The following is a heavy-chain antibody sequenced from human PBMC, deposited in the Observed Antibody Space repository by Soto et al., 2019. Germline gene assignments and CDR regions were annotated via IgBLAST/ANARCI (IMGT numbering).Heavy chain of an antibody. J-gene: IGHJ4*02. CDR2: IKQDGSEK. CDR3: ARVNYYDSSGYADYFDY. V-gene: IGHV3-7*01. Sequence: GGSLRLSCAASGFTFSSYWMSWVRQAPGKGLEWVANIKQDGSEKYYVDSVKGRFTISRDNAKNSLYLQMNSLRAEDTAVYYCARVNYYDSSGYADYFDYWGQGTLVTSPQ. CDR1: GFTFSSYW. D-gene: IGHD3-22*01.